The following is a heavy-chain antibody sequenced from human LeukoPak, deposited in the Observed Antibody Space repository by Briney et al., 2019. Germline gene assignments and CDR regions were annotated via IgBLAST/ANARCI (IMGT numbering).Heavy chain of an antibody. D-gene: IGHD3-3*01. CDR2: IIPIFGTE. Sequence: SVKVSCKASGGTFSSYAISWVRQAPGQGLEWMGRIIPIFGTENYEQKFQGRVTITTDEATSKAYMELSSLRSEDTAVYYCARDSEIFGVVTPTFDYWGQGTLVTVSS. V-gene: IGHV1-69*05. CDR3: ARDSEIFGVVTPTFDY. J-gene: IGHJ4*02. CDR1: GGTFSSYA.